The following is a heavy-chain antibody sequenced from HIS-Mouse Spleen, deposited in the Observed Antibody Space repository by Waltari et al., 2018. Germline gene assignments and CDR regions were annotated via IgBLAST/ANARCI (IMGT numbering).Heavy chain of an antibody. CDR3: AREIRAFDY. CDR2: IKQDGSEK. J-gene: IGHJ4*02. CDR1: GFTFSSDW. V-gene: IGHV3-7*01. Sequence: EVQLVESGGGLVQPGGSLRLSCAASGFTFSSDWMSWVRQAPGKGLEWVANIKQDGSEKYYVDSVKGRFTISRDNAKNSLYLQMNSLRAEDTAVYYCAREIRAFDYWGQGTLVTVSS.